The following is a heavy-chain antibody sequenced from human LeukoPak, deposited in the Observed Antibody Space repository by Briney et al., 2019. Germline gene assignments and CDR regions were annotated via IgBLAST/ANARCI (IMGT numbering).Heavy chain of an antibody. J-gene: IGHJ5*02. CDR1: GYTFSSHG. CDR3: ARPNNYYDDNGYYNYFDP. V-gene: IGHV1-18*01. Sequence: GASVKVSCKTSGYTFSSHGITWVRQAPGQGLEWMGWISANSGKTYYAQKFQGRVTMTTDTSTSTAYMELRSLRSDDTAVYYCARPNNYYDDNGYYNYFDPWGQETRVTVSS. CDR2: ISANSGKT. D-gene: IGHD3-22*01.